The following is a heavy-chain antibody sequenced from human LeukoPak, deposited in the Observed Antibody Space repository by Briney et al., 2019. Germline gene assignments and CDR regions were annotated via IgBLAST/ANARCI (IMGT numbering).Heavy chain of an antibody. J-gene: IGHJ4*02. CDR1: GFTFTSHW. D-gene: IGHD4-23*01. Sequence: GGSLRLSCQASGFTFTSHWMSWVRQVPGKGLEWVAGIRSSGDVAYYADSVQGRFAISRDNSRNTLYLQMNSLRAEDTAVYYCAKEHGGNCQNPGCDFDSWGQGTLVTASS. CDR2: IRSSGDVA. V-gene: IGHV3-23*01. CDR3: AKEHGGNCQNPGCDFDS.